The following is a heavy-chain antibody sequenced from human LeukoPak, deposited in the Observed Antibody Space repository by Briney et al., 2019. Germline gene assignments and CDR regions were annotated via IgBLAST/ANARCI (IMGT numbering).Heavy chain of an antibody. D-gene: IGHD3-22*01. J-gene: IGHJ3*02. Sequence: PSETLSLTCTVSGGSISSYYWSWIRQPPGKGLEWIGYIYYSGSTNYNPSLKSRVTISVDTSTNQFSLKRSSVTAADTAVYYCARVPVAGYYYDSSGYYPSLKALWPSGAFDIWGQGTMVTVSS. CDR1: GGSISSYY. CDR3: ARVPVAGYYYDSSGYYPSLKALWPSGAFDI. V-gene: IGHV4-59*12. CDR2: IYYSGST.